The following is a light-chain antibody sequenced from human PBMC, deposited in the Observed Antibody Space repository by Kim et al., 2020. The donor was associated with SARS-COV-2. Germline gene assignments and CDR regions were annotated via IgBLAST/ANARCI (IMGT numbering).Light chain of an antibody. V-gene: IGKV1-33*01. J-gene: IGKJ4*01. Sequence: ASVGHRVTITCQASDDISNNVNWYQWKPGKAPNLLIYDASNLETGVPSRFRGSGSGTDFALTISTLQAEDVATYYCQQYDDLPLTFGGGTKVDIK. CDR3: QQYDDLPLT. CDR1: DDISNN. CDR2: DAS.